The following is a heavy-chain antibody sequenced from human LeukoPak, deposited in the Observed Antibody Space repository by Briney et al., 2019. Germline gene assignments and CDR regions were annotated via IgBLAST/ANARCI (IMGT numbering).Heavy chain of an antibody. J-gene: IGHJ3*02. D-gene: IGHD2-21*01. CDR2: MNPNSGNT. V-gene: IGHV1-8*01. Sequence: ASVKVSCRASGYTFTRYDINWVRQAAGQGLEWMGWMNPNSGNTGYSQKFQGRVTMTRNTSITTAYMELSSLRSEDTAIYYCARGGDYSYLKGDAFDIWGQGTMVTVSS. CDR3: ARGGDYSYLKGDAFDI. CDR1: GYTFTRYD.